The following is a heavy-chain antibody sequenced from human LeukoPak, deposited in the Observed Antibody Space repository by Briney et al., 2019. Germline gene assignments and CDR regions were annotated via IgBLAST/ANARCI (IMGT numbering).Heavy chain of an antibody. D-gene: IGHD6-13*01. CDR3: AKDSASLSSHFATYFDS. Sequence: QPGGSLRLSCAASGFNFFGYGMHWVRQAPGKGPQWVAVISHDGSDKYYAESVKVRFTISRDNSKNTLYLQMNSLKPEDTALYFCAKDSASLSSHFATYFDSWGQGALVTVSS. CDR2: ISHDGSDK. V-gene: IGHV3-30*18. J-gene: IGHJ4*02. CDR1: GFNFFGYG.